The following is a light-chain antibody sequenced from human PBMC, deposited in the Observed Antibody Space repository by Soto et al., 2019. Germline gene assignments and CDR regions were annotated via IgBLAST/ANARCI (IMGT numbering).Light chain of an antibody. CDR2: GSS. J-gene: IGKJ4*01. V-gene: IGKV1-9*01. CDR3: QQTRSYPST. CDR1: QGIITY. Sequence: IQLTQSPSSLSASVGDSVTIICRASQGIITYLAWYQQKPGKAPNLLIYGSSTLQSGVPLRFSGSGSGTDFTLTINSLQAEDFATYYCQQTRSYPSTFGGGTKVDIK.